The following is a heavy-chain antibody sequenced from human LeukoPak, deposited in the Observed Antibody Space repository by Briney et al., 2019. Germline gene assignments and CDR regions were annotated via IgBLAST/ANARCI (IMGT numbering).Heavy chain of an antibody. V-gene: IGHV4-59*01. Sequence: PSETLSLTCAVYGGSFSGYYWSWIRQPPGKGLEWIGYIYYSGSTNYNPSLKSRVTISVDTSKNQFSLKLSSVTAADTAVYYCARDSVRYYGSGSYYGGFDYWGQGTLVTVSS. CDR2: IYYSGST. J-gene: IGHJ4*02. CDR3: ARDSVRYYGSGSYYGGFDY. D-gene: IGHD3-10*01. CDR1: GGSFSGYY.